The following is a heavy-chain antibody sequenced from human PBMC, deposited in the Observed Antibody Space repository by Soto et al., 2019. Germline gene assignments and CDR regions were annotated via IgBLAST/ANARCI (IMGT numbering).Heavy chain of an antibody. CDR2: MNEDGGTT. Sequence: PRLSCAASGFTFSSYWMHWVRQAPGKGLVWVSRMNEDGGTTDYADSVKGRFTISRDNAKNTLYLQMNSLRVEDTAVYYCASDLSGRADVWGQGPTVTVSS. CDR3: ASDLSGRADV. CDR1: GFTFSSYW. D-gene: IGHD3-10*01. V-gene: IGHV3-74*01. J-gene: IGHJ6*02.